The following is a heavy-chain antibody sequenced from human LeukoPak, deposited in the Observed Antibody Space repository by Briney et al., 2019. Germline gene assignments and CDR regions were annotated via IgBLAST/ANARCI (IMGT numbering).Heavy chain of an antibody. CDR2: VSPGGVSP. CDR1: GLSFNKDV. Sequence: GGSLRLSCVVSGLSFNKDVMSWFRQAPGKGLEWVSSVSPGGVSPNHADSVKGRFTISRDNSKNTLYLQMNSLRAEDTAVYYCARFFPVGSSSSSGGWFDPWGQGTLVTVSS. V-gene: IGHV3-23*01. J-gene: IGHJ5*02. D-gene: IGHD6-6*01. CDR3: ARFFPVGSSSSSGGWFDP.